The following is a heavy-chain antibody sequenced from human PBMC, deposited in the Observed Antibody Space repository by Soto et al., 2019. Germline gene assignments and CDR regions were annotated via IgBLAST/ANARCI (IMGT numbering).Heavy chain of an antibody. J-gene: IGHJ4*02. Sequence: QVQLVESGGGVVQPGRSLRLSCAASGFTFSSYAMPWVRQAPGKGLEWVAVISYDGSNKYYADSVKGRFTISRDNSKNTLYLQMNSLRAEDTAVYYCARAHYQYCSSTSCYCDYWGQGTLVTVSS. CDR3: ARAHYQYCSSTSCYCDY. D-gene: IGHD2-2*01. CDR1: GFTFSSYA. V-gene: IGHV3-30-3*01. CDR2: ISYDGSNK.